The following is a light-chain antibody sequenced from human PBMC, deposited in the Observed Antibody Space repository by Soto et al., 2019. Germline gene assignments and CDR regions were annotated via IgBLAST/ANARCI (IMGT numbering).Light chain of an antibody. Sequence: QSVLTQPPSASGAPGQRVTISWSGSSSNIGSNTVDWYQHLPGTAPKLLIYTNNQRPSGVPDRFSGSKSGTSASLAISGLQSEDAADYYCAAWDDRLSGDVFGTGTKLPVL. CDR1: SSNIGSNT. V-gene: IGLV1-44*01. CDR2: TNN. J-gene: IGLJ1*01. CDR3: AAWDDRLSGDV.